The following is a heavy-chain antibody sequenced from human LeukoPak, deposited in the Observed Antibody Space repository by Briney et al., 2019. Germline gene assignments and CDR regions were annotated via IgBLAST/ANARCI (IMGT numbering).Heavy chain of an antibody. D-gene: IGHD6-13*01. V-gene: IGHV1-46*01. CDR3: ALYSSTWY. CDR2: INPTGGST. CDR1: GYTFTTYY. Sequence: GASVKVSCKASGYTFTTYYIHWVRQAPGQGLEWMGIINPTGGSTTYAQKFQGRVTMTRDTSTSTVFMGVNSLRSEDTAVYYCALYSSTWYWGQGTLVTVSS. J-gene: IGHJ4*02.